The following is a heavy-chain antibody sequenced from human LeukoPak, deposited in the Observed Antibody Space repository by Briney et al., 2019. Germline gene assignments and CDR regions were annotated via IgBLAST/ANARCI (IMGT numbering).Heavy chain of an antibody. J-gene: IGHJ4*02. CDR3: TRHLASGNYYDSSGYRYYFDY. D-gene: IGHD3-22*01. Sequence: GGSLRLSCAASEFTFSGHSMNWVRQAPGKGLEWVSYISSSSSTIYYADSVKGRFTISRDNAKNSLSLQMNSLRAEDTAVYYCTRHLASGNYYDSSGYRYYFDYWGQGTLVTVSS. CDR1: EFTFSGHS. CDR2: ISSSSSTI. V-gene: IGHV3-48*01.